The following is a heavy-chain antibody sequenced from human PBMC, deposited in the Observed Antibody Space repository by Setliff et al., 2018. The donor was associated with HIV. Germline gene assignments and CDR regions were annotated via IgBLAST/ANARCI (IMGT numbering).Heavy chain of an antibody. J-gene: IGHJ5*02. CDR2: IYTSGNSRYT. CDR1: GVSITTYY. Sequence: SETLSLTCTVSGVSITTYYWSWLRQPAGKGLEWIGHIYTSGNSRYTNYNSSLESRVAISLDTSSNQFSLKLSSVTAADTAVYHCAREREAWSAYDSWGQGTLVTVSS. CDR3: AREREAWSAYDS. V-gene: IGHV4-4*07. D-gene: IGHD3-3*01.